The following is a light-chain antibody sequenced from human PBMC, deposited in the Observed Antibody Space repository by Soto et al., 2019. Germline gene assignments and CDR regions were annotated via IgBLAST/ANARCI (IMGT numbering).Light chain of an antibody. CDR3: LQSDSFPHT. J-gene: IGKJ2*01. CDR1: QGISTW. CDR2: AAS. V-gene: IGKV1-12*01. Sequence: DLQMTQSPSSVSASVGERVTITCRASQGISTWLAWYQQKPGSAPKLLIYAASSLQSGVPSRFSGSGSGTYFTLTITSLQPEDFATYYCLQSDSFPHTFGQGTKLQIK.